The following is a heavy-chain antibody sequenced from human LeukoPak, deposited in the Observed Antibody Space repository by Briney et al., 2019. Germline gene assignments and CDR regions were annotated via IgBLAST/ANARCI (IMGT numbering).Heavy chain of an antibody. D-gene: IGHD6-13*01. CDR1: GFTFSSYG. Sequence: GGSLRLSCAASGFTFSSYGMHWVRQAPGKGLEWVAFIRSDGSNRYYADSVKGRFTISRDNSKNTLYLQMNSLRTEDTAVYYCVRLTAAGRRTDFDYWGQGTLVTVSS. CDR3: VRLTAAGRRTDFDY. V-gene: IGHV3-30*02. CDR2: IRSDGSNR. J-gene: IGHJ4*02.